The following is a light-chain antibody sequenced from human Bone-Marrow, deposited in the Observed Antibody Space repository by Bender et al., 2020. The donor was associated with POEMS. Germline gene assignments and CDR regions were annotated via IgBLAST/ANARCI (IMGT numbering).Light chain of an antibody. CDR2: QDT. V-gene: IGLV3-1*01. CDR1: NLGDKY. Sequence: SYELTQPPSVSVSPGQSATITCSGDNLGDKYASWYQQKPGQSPVLVIYQDTKRPSGIPERFSGSNSGNTATLTISGTQAMDEADYYCQSWDTYSVIFGGGTKLTVL. CDR3: QSWDTYSVI. J-gene: IGLJ2*01.